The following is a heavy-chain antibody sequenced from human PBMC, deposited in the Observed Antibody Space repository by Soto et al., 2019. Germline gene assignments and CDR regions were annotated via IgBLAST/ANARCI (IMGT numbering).Heavy chain of an antibody. CDR2: INHSGST. V-gene: IGHV4-34*01. J-gene: IGHJ6*02. Sequence: PSETLSLTCAVYGGSFSGYYWSWIRQPPGKGLEWIGEINHSGSTNCNPSLKSRVTISVDTSKNQFSLKLSSVTAADTAVYYCARLPFSSYYRMDVWGQGTTVTVSS. CDR3: ARLPFSSYYRMDV. CDR1: GGSFSGYY. D-gene: IGHD2-2*01.